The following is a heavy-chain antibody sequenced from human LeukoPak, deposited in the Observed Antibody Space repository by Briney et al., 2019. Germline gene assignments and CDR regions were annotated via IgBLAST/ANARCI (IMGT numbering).Heavy chain of an antibody. Sequence: ASVKVSCKVSGYTLTELSMHWVRQAPGKGLEWMGGFDPEDGETIYAQKFQGRVTVTEDTSTDTAYMELGSLRSEDTAVYYCATVGVPPANWFDPWGQGTLVTVSS. CDR2: FDPEDGET. CDR1: GYTLTELS. D-gene: IGHD2-2*01. J-gene: IGHJ5*02. CDR3: ATVGVPPANWFDP. V-gene: IGHV1-24*01.